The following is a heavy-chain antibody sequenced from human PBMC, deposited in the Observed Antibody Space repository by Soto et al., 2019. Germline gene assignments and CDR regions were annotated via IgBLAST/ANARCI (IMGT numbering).Heavy chain of an antibody. J-gene: IGHJ4*02. D-gene: IGHD2-2*02. CDR1: GGSISSDF. CDR3: ASKACSTASCNRGEDY. Sequence: PSETLSLTCTVSGGSISSDFWGWIRQPPGKGLQWIGHFYHTGSTNYNPSYNPSLKSRVTISVDTSKNQFSLMLSSVTAADTAVYYCASKACSTASCNRGEDYWGQGTLVTVSS. CDR2: FYHTGST. V-gene: IGHV4-59*08.